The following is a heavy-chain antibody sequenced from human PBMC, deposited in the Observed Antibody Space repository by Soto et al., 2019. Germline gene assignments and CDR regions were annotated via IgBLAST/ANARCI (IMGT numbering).Heavy chain of an antibody. J-gene: IGHJ4*02. CDR3: ARCFGGYEGGLDY. Sequence: PGGSLRLSCAASGFSFSSYATSWVRQTPGKGLEWVSGISGSGGTTYYADSVKGRFTVSRDNSKNTVYLQMNSLRAEDTAVYYCARCFGGYEGGLDYWGQGTLVTVSS. V-gene: IGHV3-23*01. CDR2: ISGSGGTT. D-gene: IGHD5-12*01. CDR1: GFSFSSYA.